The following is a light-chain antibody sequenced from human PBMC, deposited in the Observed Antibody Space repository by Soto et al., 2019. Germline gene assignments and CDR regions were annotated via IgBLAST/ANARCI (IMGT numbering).Light chain of an antibody. Sequence: QSALTQPPSASGSPGQSVTISCTGTSSDVGGYNYVSWYQQHPGKAPKLMIYEVSKRPSGVPDRFSGSKSGNTASLTVSWLQAEDEADYYGSSYAGSNNLVFGGGTKLTVL. CDR2: EVS. CDR3: SSYAGSNNLV. V-gene: IGLV2-8*01. CDR1: SSDVGGYNY. J-gene: IGLJ2*01.